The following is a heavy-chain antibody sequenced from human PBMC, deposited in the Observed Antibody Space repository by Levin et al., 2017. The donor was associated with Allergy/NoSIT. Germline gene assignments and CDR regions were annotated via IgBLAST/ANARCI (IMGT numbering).Heavy chain of an antibody. V-gene: IGHV1-18*01. Sequence: ASVKVSCKASGFSFSNFGLTWVRQAPGQGLEGMGWISPYNGDKKYAQKLQGRGIMTTDTSTSTAYMELRSLRSDDPAIHYSAREMADTAAETFDIWGQGTMVTVSS. CDR3: AREMADTAAETFDI. D-gene: IGHD5-18*01. CDR2: ISPYNGDK. J-gene: IGHJ3*02. CDR1: GFSFSNFG.